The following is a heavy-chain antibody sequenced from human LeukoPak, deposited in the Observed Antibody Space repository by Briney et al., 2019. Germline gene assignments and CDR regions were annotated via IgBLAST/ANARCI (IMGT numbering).Heavy chain of an antibody. CDR2: ISAYNGNT. CDR3: ARDLYPLQWFGELTYFDY. CDR1: GYTFTSYG. V-gene: IGHV1-18*01. J-gene: IGHJ4*02. D-gene: IGHD3-10*01. Sequence: ASVKVSCKASGYTFTSYGISWVRQAPGQGLEWMGWISAYNGNTNYAQKLQGRVTMTTDTSPSTAYMELRSLRYDDTAVYYCARDLYPLQWFGELTYFDYWGQGTLVTVSS.